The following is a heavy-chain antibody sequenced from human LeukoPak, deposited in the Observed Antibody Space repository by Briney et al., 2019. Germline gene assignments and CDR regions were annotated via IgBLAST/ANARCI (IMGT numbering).Heavy chain of an antibody. V-gene: IGHV3-53*01. CDR1: GFTVSSNY. CDR3: ARDPGFDY. CDR2: IYTGGTP. Sequence: GGSLRLSCVASGFTVSSNYMTWVRQAPGKGLEWVPVIYTGGTPYYADSVKGRFTISRDNSKNTLYLQMNSLRAEDTAVYYCARDPGFDYWGQGTLVTVSS. J-gene: IGHJ4*02.